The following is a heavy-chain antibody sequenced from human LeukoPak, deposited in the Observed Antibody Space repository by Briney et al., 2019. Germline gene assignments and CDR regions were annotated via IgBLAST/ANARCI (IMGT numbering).Heavy chain of an antibody. J-gene: IGHJ4*02. D-gene: IGHD2-15*01. CDR3: AKASCSGGSCYPY. Sequence: ASVKVSCKASGYTFTSYYMHWVRQAPGQGLEWMGIINPSGGSTSYAQKFQGRVTMTRDMSTSTVYMELSSLRSEDTAVYYCAKASCSGGSCYPYWGQGTLVTVSS. CDR2: INPSGGST. V-gene: IGHV1-46*01. CDR1: GYTFTSYY.